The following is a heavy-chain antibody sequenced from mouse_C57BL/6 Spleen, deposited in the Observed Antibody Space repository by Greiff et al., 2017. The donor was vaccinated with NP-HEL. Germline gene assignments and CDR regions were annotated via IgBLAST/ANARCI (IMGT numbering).Heavy chain of an antibody. D-gene: IGHD1-1*01. CDR2: IDPSDSYT. Sequence: QVQLQQPGAELVRPGTSVKLSCKASGYTFTSYWMHWVKQRPGQGLEWIGVIDPSDSYTNYNQKFKGKATLTVDTSSSTAYMQLSSLTSEDSAVYYCARGDYGNYFDDWGQGTTLTVSS. CDR3: ARGDYGNYFDD. V-gene: IGHV1-59*01. J-gene: IGHJ2*01. CDR1: GYTFTSYW.